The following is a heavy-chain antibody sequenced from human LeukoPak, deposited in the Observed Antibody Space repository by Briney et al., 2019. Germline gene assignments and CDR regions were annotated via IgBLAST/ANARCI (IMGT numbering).Heavy chain of an antibody. D-gene: IGHD1-1*01. J-gene: IGHJ6*03. CDR2: INHSGST. CDR1: GGSISGYY. CDR3: ARRSRYGTHYYMDV. V-gene: IGHV4-34*01. Sequence: PSETLSLTYAVYGGSISGYYWSWIRQPPRKGLKLIGEINHSGSTNYNPSLKSRFTISVDTYKNQFSLKLSYVTAADTAVYYCARRSRYGTHYYMDVWGKGTTVTVSS.